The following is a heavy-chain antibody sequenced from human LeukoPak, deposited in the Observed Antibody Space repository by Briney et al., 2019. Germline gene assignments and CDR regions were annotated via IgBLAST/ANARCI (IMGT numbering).Heavy chain of an antibody. V-gene: IGHV4-59*01. CDR1: GGSISSYY. CDR2: ISYSGSS. Sequence: SETLSLTYTVSGGSISSYYWSWIRQPPGKGLEWITYISYSGSSSYNPSLKSRVTISIDTSKNQFSLKLSSVTAADTAVYYCARNGGSYSFDYWGQGTLVTVSS. J-gene: IGHJ4*02. CDR3: ARNGGSYSFDY. D-gene: IGHD1-26*01.